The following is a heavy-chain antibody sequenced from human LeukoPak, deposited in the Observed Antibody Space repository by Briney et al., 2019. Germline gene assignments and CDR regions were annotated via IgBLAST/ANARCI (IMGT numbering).Heavy chain of an antibody. CDR1: GGTFSSYA. Sequence: ASVKVSCKASGGTFSSYAISWVRQAPGQGLEWMGGIIPIFGTANYAQKFQGRVTITADESTSTAYMEPSSLRSEDTAVYYCARGSGSYAGNYYFDYWGQGTLVTVSS. J-gene: IGHJ4*02. V-gene: IGHV1-69*01. D-gene: IGHD1-26*01. CDR2: IIPIFGTA. CDR3: ARGSGSYAGNYYFDY.